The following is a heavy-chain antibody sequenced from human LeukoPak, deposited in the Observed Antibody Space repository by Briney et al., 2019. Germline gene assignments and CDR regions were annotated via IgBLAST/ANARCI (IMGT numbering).Heavy chain of an antibody. CDR2: IYEDGEGGGT. D-gene: IGHD6-6*01. Sequence: PGGSLRLSCVASGLIVRNSYMNWVRQAPGKGPEWVSVIYEDGEGGGTHYPDSVRGRFTISRDNSKNAVYLQMNNLRAEDTAMYYCATEEQLAGGGVGDYFDYWGQGTLVTVSS. CDR1: GLIVRNSY. V-gene: IGHV3-53*01. J-gene: IGHJ4*02. CDR3: ATEEQLAGGGVGDYFDY.